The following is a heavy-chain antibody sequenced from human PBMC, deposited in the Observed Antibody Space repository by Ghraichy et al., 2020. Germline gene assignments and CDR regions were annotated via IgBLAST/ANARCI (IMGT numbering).Heavy chain of an antibody. CDR2: IGTAGDT. Sequence: GGSLRLSCAASGFTFSDYAMHWVRQTTGKGLEWVSAIGTAGDTYYPDSVEGRFTISREDGKNSLYLQMNSLRAGDTAVYYCARAGIEVAGSSYYYYYYMDVWGKGTTVTVSS. CDR3: ARAGIEVAGSSYYYYYYMDV. V-gene: IGHV3-13*01. D-gene: IGHD6-19*01. CDR1: GFTFSDYA. J-gene: IGHJ6*03.